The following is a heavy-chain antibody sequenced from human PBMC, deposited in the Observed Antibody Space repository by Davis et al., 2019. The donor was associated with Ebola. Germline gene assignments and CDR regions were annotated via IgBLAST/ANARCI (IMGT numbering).Heavy chain of an antibody. J-gene: IGHJ3*02. D-gene: IGHD1-26*01. CDR2: ISGSGGST. Sequence: GESLKISCAASGFTFSSYAMSWVRQAPGKGLEWASAISGSGGSTYYADSVKGRFTISRDNSKNTLYLQMNSLRAEDTAVYYCAKWGYSGSPIDAFDIWGQGTMVTVSS. CDR3: AKWGYSGSPIDAFDI. V-gene: IGHV3-23*01. CDR1: GFTFSSYA.